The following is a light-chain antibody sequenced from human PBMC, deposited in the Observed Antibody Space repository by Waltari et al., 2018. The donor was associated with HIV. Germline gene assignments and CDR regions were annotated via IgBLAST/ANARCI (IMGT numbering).Light chain of an antibody. CDR3: MLFFRASYL. V-gene: IGLV7-43*01. CDR1: TGPVIFGHY. CDR2: SST. J-gene: IGLJ2*01. Sequence: QAVVTQVPSVNVSTGGTVTLNCTSATGPVIFGHYANWFQQRPGQAPRPLIYSSTRRHSLTPERFSASLVDHRAALILSTVWLEDEAVYYCMLFFRASYLFGWGTIVTVL.